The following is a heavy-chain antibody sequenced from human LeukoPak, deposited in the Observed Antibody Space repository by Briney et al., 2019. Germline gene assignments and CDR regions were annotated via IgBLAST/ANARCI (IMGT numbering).Heavy chain of an antibody. Sequence: GGSLRLSCAASGFTFNTHAMSWVRQAPEKGLEWVSSLTRTGRTTYYADSVKGRFTISRDNLKNTVYLQMNSLRGEDSAIYYCAKDRPNFYEASGSYYKMKGDFWGQGTLVTVSS. CDR2: LTRTGRTT. CDR1: GFTFNTHA. CDR3: AKDRPNFYEASGSYYKMKGDF. J-gene: IGHJ4*02. V-gene: IGHV3-23*01. D-gene: IGHD3-10*01.